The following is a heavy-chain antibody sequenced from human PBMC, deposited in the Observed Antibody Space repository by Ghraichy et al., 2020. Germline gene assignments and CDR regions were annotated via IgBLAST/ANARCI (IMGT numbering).Heavy chain of an antibody. D-gene: IGHD6-6*01. Sequence: GESLNISCAASGFTVSSNYMSWVRQAPGKGLEWVSIIYSGDSTYYADSVKGRFTISRDNSKNTLYLQMNSLRADDTAVYYCARAKGGSTSSGALWVPRKYYYYYMDVWGKGTTVTVSS. CDR3: ARAKGGSTSSGALWVPRKYYYYYMDV. V-gene: IGHV3-53*01. CDR2: IYSGDST. J-gene: IGHJ6*03. CDR1: GFTVSSNY.